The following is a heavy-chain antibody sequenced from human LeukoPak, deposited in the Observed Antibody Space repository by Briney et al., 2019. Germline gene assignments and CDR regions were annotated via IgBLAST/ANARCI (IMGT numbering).Heavy chain of an antibody. Sequence: QSGGSLRLSCAASGFTFSGFAMSWVRRTPGKGLEWFSGISGSGGSTYYADSVKGRFTISRDNSKNTLYLQMNSLRAEDTAVYYCATSTGWGQGTLVTVSS. J-gene: IGHJ4*02. V-gene: IGHV3-23*01. D-gene: IGHD4-17*01. CDR2: ISGSGGST. CDR3: ATSTG. CDR1: GFTFSGFA.